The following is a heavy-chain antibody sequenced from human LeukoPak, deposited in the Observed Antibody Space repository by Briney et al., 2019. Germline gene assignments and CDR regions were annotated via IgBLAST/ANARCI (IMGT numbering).Heavy chain of an antibody. J-gene: IGHJ4*02. CDR3: ARGRSSIITMVRGAKSSHFDY. D-gene: IGHD3-10*01. Sequence: PGGSLRLSCAASGFTFSSYGMHWVRQAPGKGLEWIGEINHSGSTNYNPSLKSRVTISVDTSKNQFSLKLSSVTAADPAVYYCARGRSSIITMVRGAKSSHFDYWGQGTLVTVSS. CDR1: GFTFSSYG. CDR2: INHSGST. V-gene: IGHV4-34*01.